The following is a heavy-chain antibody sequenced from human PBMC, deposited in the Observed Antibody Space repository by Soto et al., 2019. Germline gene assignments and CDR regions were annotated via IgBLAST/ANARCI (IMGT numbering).Heavy chain of an antibody. J-gene: IGHJ5*02. CDR2: ISWNSGSI. CDR3: ASSSRYP. V-gene: IGHV3-9*01. CDR1: GFTFDDYA. Sequence: GGSLRLSCAASGFTFDDYAMRWVRQAPGKGLEWVSGISWNSGSIGYADSVKGRFTISRDNAKNSLYLQMNSLRAEDTALYYCASSSRYPWGQGTLVTVSS. D-gene: IGHD6-6*01.